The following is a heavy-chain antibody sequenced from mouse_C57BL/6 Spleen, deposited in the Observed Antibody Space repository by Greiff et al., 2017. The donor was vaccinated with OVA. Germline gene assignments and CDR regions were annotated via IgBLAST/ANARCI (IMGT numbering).Heavy chain of an antibody. J-gene: IGHJ4*01. Sequence: EVQLEQSGPELVRPGASVKLSCTASGFNFTDDYMHWVNQSHGKALEWIGWIDPENGDTEYAPKFQGKATITVDTSSNTAYLQLSSLTSEDTAVYYCTTGPDYWGQGTSVTVSS. CDR2: IDPENGDT. V-gene: IGHV14-4*01. CDR1: GFNFTDDY. CDR3: TTGPDY.